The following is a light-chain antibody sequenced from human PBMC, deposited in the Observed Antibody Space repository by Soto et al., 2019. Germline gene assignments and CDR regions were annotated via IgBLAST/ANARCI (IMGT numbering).Light chain of an antibody. Sequence: DIVMTQSPDSLAVSLGERATINCRSSQTIFYSSNRKDYLAWYLQKPGQSPQLLIYEVSTRVSGVPDRFSGSGSGTDFTLEISRVETDDVGIYYCMQSTQLPPTFGQGTRLEIK. V-gene: IGKV2D-29*02. J-gene: IGKJ5*01. CDR2: EVS. CDR1: QTIFYSSNRKDY. CDR3: MQSTQLPPT.